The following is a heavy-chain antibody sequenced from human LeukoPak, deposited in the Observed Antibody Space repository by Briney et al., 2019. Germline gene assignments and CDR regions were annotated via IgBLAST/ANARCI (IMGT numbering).Heavy chain of an antibody. CDR2: IHRGGNT. CDR3: GRVKYYVDV. J-gene: IGHJ6*03. V-gene: IGHV3-53*01. CDR1: GFTVSNID. Sequence: PGGSLRLSCEASGFTVSNIDMNWVRQASGKGPEWVSIIHRGGNTFYADSVKGRFTISRDNSKNTPYLQMNSLRAEDAAMYYCGRVKYYVDVWGKGTSVTVSS.